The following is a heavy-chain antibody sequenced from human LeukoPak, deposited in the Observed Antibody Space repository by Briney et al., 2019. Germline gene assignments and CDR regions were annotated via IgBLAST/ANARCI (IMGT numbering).Heavy chain of an antibody. CDR2: MNPNSGNT. V-gene: IGHV1-8*01. D-gene: IGHD7-27*01. CDR1: GYTFTSYD. J-gene: IGHJ3*02. CDR3: ARDLTGDTNAFDI. Sequence: ASVKVSCKAFGYTFTSYDINWVRQGTGQGLEWMGWMNPNSGNTGYAQKFQGRVTMTRNTSISTAYMELSSLRSEDTAVYYCARDLTGDTNAFDIWGQGTMVTVSS.